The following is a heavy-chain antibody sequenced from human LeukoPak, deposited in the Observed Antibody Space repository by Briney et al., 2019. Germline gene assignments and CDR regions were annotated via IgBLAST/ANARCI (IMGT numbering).Heavy chain of an antibody. CDR2: INPNSGGT. V-gene: IGHV1-2*02. Sequence: ASVKVSCKASGYTFTGYYMHWVRQAPGQGLEWMGWINPNSGGTNYAQKFRGRVTMTRDTSISTAYMELSRLRSDDTAVYYCARWVTTVTTNFDYWGQGTLVTVSS. J-gene: IGHJ4*02. CDR3: ARWVTTVTTNFDY. CDR1: GYTFTGYY. D-gene: IGHD4-17*01.